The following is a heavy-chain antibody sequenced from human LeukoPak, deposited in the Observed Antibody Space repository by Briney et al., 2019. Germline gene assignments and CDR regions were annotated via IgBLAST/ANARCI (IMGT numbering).Heavy chain of an antibody. D-gene: IGHD4-23*01. CDR3: ARDPTTVITLPYYFDD. Sequence: SETLSLTCAVPGGSFIGYHWNWIRQPPGKGLEWIGEINHSGSTNYNPSLKSRVTISVDTSKKQFSLTLRSLTAADTAVYYCARDPTTVITLPYYFDDWGQGILVTVSS. CDR1: GGSFIGYH. V-gene: IGHV4-34*01. CDR2: INHSGST. J-gene: IGHJ4*02.